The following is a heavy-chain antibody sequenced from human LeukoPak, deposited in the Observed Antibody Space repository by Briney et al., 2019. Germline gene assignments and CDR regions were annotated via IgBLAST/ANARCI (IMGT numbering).Heavy chain of an antibody. CDR3: AKDESQVYDSSGYPEYFQH. CDR1: GFTFSSYA. Sequence: PGGSLRLSCAASGFTFSSYAMSWVRQAPGKGLEWVSAISGSGGSTYYADSVKGRFTISRDNSKNTLYLQMNSLRAEDTAVYYCAKDESQVYDSSGYPEYFQHWGQGTLVTVSS. V-gene: IGHV3-23*01. J-gene: IGHJ1*01. D-gene: IGHD3-22*01. CDR2: ISGSGGST.